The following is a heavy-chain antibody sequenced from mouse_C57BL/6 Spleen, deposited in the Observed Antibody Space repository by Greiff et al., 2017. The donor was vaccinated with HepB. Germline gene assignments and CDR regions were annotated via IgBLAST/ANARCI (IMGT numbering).Heavy chain of an antibody. Sequence: QVHVKQSGAELVKPGASVKLSCKASGYTFTSYWMQWVKQRPGQGLEWIGEIDPSDSYTNYNQKFKGKATLTVDTSSSTAYMQLSSLTSEDSAVYYCARQRDYGKGDYWGQGTTLTVSS. CDR3: ARQRDYGKGDY. J-gene: IGHJ2*01. V-gene: IGHV1-50*01. CDR2: IDPSDSYT. CDR1: GYTFTSYW. D-gene: IGHD2-1*01.